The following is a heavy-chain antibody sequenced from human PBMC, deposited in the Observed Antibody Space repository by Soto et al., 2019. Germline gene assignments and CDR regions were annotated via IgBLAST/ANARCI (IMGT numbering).Heavy chain of an antibody. V-gene: IGHV1-3*05. CDR1: GYTLTSYA. J-gene: IGHJ6*02. D-gene: IGHD6-13*01. CDR2: INAGNGNT. Sequence: QVQLVQSGAEEKKPGASVKVSCKASGYTLTSYAMHWVRQAPGQRLEWMGWINAGNGNTKYSQKFQGRVTITRDTSASTACMERSSLRSEDTAVYYWARCVAAAPRYGMDFWGQGTTVTVSS. CDR3: ARCVAAAPRYGMDF.